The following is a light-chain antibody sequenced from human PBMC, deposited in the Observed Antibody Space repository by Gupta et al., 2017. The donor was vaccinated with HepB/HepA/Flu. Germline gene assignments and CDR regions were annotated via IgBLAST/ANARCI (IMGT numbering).Light chain of an antibody. CDR2: NNN. V-gene: IGLV1-44*01. Sequence: QSVLTQPPSASGTPGKRVTNFCSGSSSNIGRNTVNWYQQLPGTAPKLLIYNNNQWPSGVPDRFSGSKSGTSASLAISGLQSEDEADYYCTAWDDSLNGVVFGGGTKLTVL. CDR3: TAWDDSLNGVV. J-gene: IGLJ2*01. CDR1: SSNIGRNT.